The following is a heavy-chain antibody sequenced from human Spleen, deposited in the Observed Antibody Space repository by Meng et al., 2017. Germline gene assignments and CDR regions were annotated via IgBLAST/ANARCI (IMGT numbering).Heavy chain of an antibody. D-gene: IGHD4-11*01. CDR3: ARGPTTMAHDFDY. CDR1: GRPFSGYY. Sequence: HVQLQQWGAGLLKPSETLSLTCAVYGRPFSGYYWSWIRQPPGKGLEWIGEINHSGSTNYNPSLESRATISVDTSQNNLSLKLSSVTAADSAVYYCARGPTTMAHDFDYWGQGTLVTVSS. CDR2: INHSGST. J-gene: IGHJ4*02. V-gene: IGHV4-34*01.